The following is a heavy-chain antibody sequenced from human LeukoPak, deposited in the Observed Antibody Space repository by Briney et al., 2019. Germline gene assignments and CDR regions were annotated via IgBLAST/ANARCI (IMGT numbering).Heavy chain of an antibody. CDR1: GGSISSSRYY. Sequence: SETLSLTCTVSGGSISSSRYYWGWIRQPPGKGLEWIGSIYYSGSTYYNPSLKSRVTISVDTSKNQFSLKLSSVTAADTAVYYCARDFPTTIFLFDPWGQGTLVTVSS. CDR3: ARDFPTTIFLFDP. J-gene: IGHJ5*02. CDR2: IYYSGST. D-gene: IGHD3-3*01. V-gene: IGHV4-39*07.